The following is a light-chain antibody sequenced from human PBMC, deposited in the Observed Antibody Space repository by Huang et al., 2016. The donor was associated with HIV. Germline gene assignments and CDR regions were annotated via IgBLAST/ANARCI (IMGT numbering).Light chain of an antibody. V-gene: IGKV1-33*01. CDR1: QDISTY. Sequence: DIQMTQSPSSLSASVGDRVTITCQASQDISTYLNWYQQKPGKAPKLLIYDASKLETGVPSRVSGSGSGTDFTFTINSLQSEDVATYYCQQYDNLPITFGQGTRLEMK. CDR3: QQYDNLPIT. J-gene: IGKJ5*01. CDR2: DAS.